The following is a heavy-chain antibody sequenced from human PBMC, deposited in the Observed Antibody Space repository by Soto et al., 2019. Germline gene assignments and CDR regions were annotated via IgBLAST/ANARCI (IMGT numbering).Heavy chain of an antibody. CDR3: AKDMKWGGMTTIHYFDS. J-gene: IGHJ4*02. D-gene: IGHD4-17*01. CDR1: GFIADDYT. CDR2: ISSNSATI. V-gene: IGHV3-9*02. Sequence: EVQLVESGGGLVQPGRSLRLSCVGSGFIADDYTMHWVRQAPGKGLEWVSGISSNSATINYADSVKGRFTISRDNAKNALFLQMNSLRPEDTALYYCAKDMKWGGMTTIHYFDSWGQGTLVTVSS.